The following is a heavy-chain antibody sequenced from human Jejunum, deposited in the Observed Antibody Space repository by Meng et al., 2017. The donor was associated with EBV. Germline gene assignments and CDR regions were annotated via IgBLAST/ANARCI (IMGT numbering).Heavy chain of an antibody. Sequence: EVHLVESGGDLIQPGGSLRLSCAASGFIVSSNYMNWVRQAPGKGLEWVSAITGNGGNTYYADSVKGRFTISRDNSKNTVYLQMNSLRAEDTAVYYCARLTDYWGPGTLVTVSS. J-gene: IGHJ4*02. CDR1: GFIVSSNY. V-gene: IGHV3-53*01. CDR2: TGNGGNT. CDR3: ARLTDY.